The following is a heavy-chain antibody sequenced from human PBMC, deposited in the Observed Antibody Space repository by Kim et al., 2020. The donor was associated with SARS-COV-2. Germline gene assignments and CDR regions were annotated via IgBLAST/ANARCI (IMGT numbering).Heavy chain of an antibody. Sequence: KSRITISVDTSKNQFSLKLSSVTAADTAVYYCARDSDSSAYYYYYYGMDVWGQGTTVTVSS. V-gene: IGHV4-34*01. D-gene: IGHD3-22*01. CDR3: ARDSDSSAYYYYYYGMDV. J-gene: IGHJ6*02.